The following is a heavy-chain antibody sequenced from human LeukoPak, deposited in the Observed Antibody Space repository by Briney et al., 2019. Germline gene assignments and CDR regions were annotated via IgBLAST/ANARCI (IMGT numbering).Heavy chain of an antibody. V-gene: IGHV3-11*01. CDR1: GFTFSDYY. CDR3: AKVYGSGRNYYGMDV. J-gene: IGHJ6*02. CDR2: ISSSGSTI. D-gene: IGHD3-10*01. Sequence: GGSLRHSCAASGFTFSDYYMSWIRQAPGKGLEWVSYISSSGSTIYYADSVKGRFTISRDNAKNSLYLQMNSLRAEDTALYYCAKVYGSGRNYYGMDVWGQGTTVTVSS.